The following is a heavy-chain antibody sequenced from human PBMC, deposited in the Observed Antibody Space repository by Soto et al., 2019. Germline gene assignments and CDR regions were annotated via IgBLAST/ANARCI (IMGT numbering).Heavy chain of an antibody. CDR1: GFTVSSNY. CDR2: IYSGGST. J-gene: IGHJ4*02. D-gene: IGHD3-22*01. Sequence: GGSLRLSCAASGFTVSSNYMSWVRQAPGKGLEWVSVIYSGGSTYYADSVKGRFTISRDNSKNTLYLQMNSLRAEDTAVYYCAKFGRFGVGGYFDYWGQGTLVTVSS. V-gene: IGHV3-53*01. CDR3: AKFGRFGVGGYFDY.